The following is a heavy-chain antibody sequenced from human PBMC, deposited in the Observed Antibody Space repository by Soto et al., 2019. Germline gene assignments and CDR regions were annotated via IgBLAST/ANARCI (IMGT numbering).Heavy chain of an antibody. Sequence: QVQFVQSGTEVKKPEASVKVSCKTSGFTFTNYVIHWVRQAPGRSLEWMGWISAGNGNTQYSQKFQGRATITRDTSATTAYMELSSLTYEDTAVYYCTREDYWGPGTVVTVSS. V-gene: IGHV1-3*01. J-gene: IGHJ4*02. CDR1: GFTFTNYV. CDR3: TREDY. CDR2: ISAGNGNT.